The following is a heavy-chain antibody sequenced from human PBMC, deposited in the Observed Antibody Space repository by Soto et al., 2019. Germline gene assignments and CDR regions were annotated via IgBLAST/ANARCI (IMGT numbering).Heavy chain of an antibody. Sequence: PGGSLRLSCAASGFPFNSYAMSWVRQAPGKGLEWVSIISGSGGSTYYTDSVKGRFIVSRDNSKNTLYLQMNSLRADDTAVYYCATAFGGWPPDSWGQGTLVTVSS. V-gene: IGHV3-23*01. CDR3: ATAFGGWPPDS. CDR1: GFPFNSYA. CDR2: ISGSGGST. D-gene: IGHD6-19*01. J-gene: IGHJ4*02.